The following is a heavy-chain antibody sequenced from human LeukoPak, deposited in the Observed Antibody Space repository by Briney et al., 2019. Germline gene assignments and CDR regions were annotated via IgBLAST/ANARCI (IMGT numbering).Heavy chain of an antibody. D-gene: IGHD3-10*01. CDR3: ATPNPLWFGELVYPFDY. CDR2: FDPEDGET. CDR1: GYTLTELS. J-gene: IGHJ4*02. V-gene: IGHV1-24*01. Sequence: ASVKVSCKVSGYTLTELSMHWVRQAPGKGLEWMGGFDPEDGETIYAQKFQGRVTMTEDTSTDTAYMELSSLRSEDTAAYYCATPNPLWFGELVYPFDYWGQGTLVTVSS.